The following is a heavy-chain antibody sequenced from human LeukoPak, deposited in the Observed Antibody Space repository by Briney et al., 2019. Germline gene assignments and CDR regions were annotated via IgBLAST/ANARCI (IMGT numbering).Heavy chain of an antibody. CDR2: IYYSGRT. D-gene: IGHD2-2*01. Sequence: SETLFLTCTVPGGSISSHYWSWIRQPPGKGLEWIGYIYYSGRTNYNPSLKSRVTISVDTSKNQLSLKLSSVTAADTAVYYCARGLGQLLVDYWGQGTLVTVSS. V-gene: IGHV4-59*11. CDR3: ARGLGQLLVDY. J-gene: IGHJ4*02. CDR1: GGSISSHY.